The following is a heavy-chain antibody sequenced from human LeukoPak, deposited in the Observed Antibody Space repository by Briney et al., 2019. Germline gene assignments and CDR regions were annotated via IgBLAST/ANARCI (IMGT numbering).Heavy chain of an antibody. V-gene: IGHV4-39*07. CDR3: AKAASQSHSGWYVDYYYYGMDV. CDR1: GGSISSSSYY. J-gene: IGHJ6*02. Sequence: SETLSLTCTVSGGSISSSSYYWGWIRQPPGKGLEWIGSIYYSGSAYYNPSLKSRVTISVDTSKNQFSLKLSSVTAADTAVYYCAKAASQSHSGWYVDYYYYGMDVWGQGTTVTVSS. CDR2: IYYSGSA. D-gene: IGHD6-19*01.